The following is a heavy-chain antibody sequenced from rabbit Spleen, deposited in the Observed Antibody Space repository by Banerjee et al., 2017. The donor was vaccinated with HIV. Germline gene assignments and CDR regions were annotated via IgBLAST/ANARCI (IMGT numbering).Heavy chain of an antibody. J-gene: IGHJ3*01. CDR3: ARSMGYSVAYCAWLR. D-gene: IGHD6-1*01. CDR2: VDAGSGGNI. Sequence: QQLVESGGGLVKPAASLTLTCTASGFSFSSGYYMCWVRQAPGKGLEWIACVDAGSGGNIHYASWVNDRFTISKTSSTTVTLQMTSLTAADTATYFCARSMGYSVAYCAWLRWGQGTLVTVS. CDR1: GFSFSSGYY. V-gene: IGHV1S40*01.